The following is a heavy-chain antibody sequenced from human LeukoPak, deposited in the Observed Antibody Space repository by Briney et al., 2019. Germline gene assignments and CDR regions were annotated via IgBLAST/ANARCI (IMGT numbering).Heavy chain of an antibody. J-gene: IGHJ3*02. CDR3: ARQDDFWSGYQNAFDI. CDR2: IYPGDSDT. V-gene: IGHV5-51*01. D-gene: IGHD3-3*01. CDR1: GYSFTTYW. Sequence: GESLKISCKGSGYSFTTYWIGWVRQMPGKGLGWMGVIYPGDSDTRYSPSFQGQVTISADKSIRTAYLQWSSLRASDTAMYYCARQDDFWSGYQNAFDIWGQGTMVTVSS.